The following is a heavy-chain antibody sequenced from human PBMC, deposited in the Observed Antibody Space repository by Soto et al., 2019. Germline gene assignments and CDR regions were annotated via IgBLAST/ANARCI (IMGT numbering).Heavy chain of an antibody. CDR2: IIPFFKAT. CDR3: ARDVPLNYYDGTFSYYAMDV. V-gene: IGHV1-69*01. Sequence: QVHLVQSGAEVKKPGSSVKVSCKASGGTFSSHAISWVRQSPGQGLEWMGGIIPFFKATNYSQKFQGRVTITADDSTSTAYLDLYSLRSEDTAVYYCARDVPLNYYDGTFSYYAMDVWGQGTTVTVSS. D-gene: IGHD3-16*01. J-gene: IGHJ6*02. CDR1: GGTFSSHA.